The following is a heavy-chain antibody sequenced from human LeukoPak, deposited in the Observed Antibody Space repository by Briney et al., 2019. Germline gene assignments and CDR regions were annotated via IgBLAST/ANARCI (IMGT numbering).Heavy chain of an antibody. CDR1: GGSISSYY. D-gene: IGHD5-24*01. J-gene: IGHJ3*02. Sequence: SETLSLTCTVSGGSISSYYWSWIRQPPGKGLEWIGYIYYSGSTNYNPSLKSRVTISVDTSKNQFSLKLSSVTAADTAVYYCARHEKRWLQTNAFDIWGQGTMDTVSS. CDR3: ARHEKRWLQTNAFDI. V-gene: IGHV4-59*08. CDR2: IYYSGST.